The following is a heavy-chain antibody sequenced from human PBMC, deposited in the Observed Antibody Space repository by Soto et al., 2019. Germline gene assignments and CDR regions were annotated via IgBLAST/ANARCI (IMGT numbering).Heavy chain of an antibody. CDR1: GLILNNHA. J-gene: IGHJ3*01. V-gene: IGHV3-23*01. D-gene: IGHD7-27*01. CDR2: IGGTDGDSDGVP. Sequence: VQLLESGGDLVQPGGSLRLSCVASGLILNNHAMSWVRQAPGKGLEWVSTIGGTDGDSDGVPWYEDSVKGRFTISRDSSANTLFLHMDNLRAEDSALYYCVKRGRNWGAFDFWGQGTTVVVSS. CDR3: VKRGRNWGAFDF.